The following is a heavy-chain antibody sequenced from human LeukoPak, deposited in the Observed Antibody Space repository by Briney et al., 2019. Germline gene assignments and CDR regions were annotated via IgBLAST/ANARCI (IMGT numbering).Heavy chain of an antibody. Sequence: ASVKVSCKASGYTFTSFHMHWVRQAPGQGLEWMGILNPGDGFTNYAQKFQGRVTVTRDTSTSTVYMELRSLRSDDTAVYYRAKDRGGSYTFYIWGQGTMVTVSS. V-gene: IGHV1-46*01. CDR2: LNPGDGFT. D-gene: IGHD3-16*01. J-gene: IGHJ3*02. CDR3: AKDRGGSYTFYI. CDR1: GYTFTSFH.